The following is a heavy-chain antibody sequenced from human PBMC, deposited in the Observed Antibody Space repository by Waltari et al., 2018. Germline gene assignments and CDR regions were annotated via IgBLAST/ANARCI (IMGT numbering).Heavy chain of an antibody. D-gene: IGHD3-10*01. CDR3: ARKGRYYYGSGSYVDV. V-gene: IGHV4-34*01. CDR1: GGSFSAYY. J-gene: IGHJ6*02. CDR2: INHSGST. Sequence: QVQLQQWGAGLLKPSETLSLTCAVYGGSFSAYYWSWTRQPPGKGLEWIGEINHSGSTNYNPSLKSRVTISVDTSKNQFSLKLSSVTAADTAVYYCARKGRYYYGSGSYVDVWGQGTTVTVSS.